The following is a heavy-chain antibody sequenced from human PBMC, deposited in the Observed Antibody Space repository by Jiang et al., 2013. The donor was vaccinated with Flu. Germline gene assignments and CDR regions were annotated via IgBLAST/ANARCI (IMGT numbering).Heavy chain of an antibody. D-gene: IGHD1-26*01. Sequence: VQLLESGGGVVQPGRSLRLSCAASGFTFSSYGMHWVRQAPGKGLEWVAVISYDGSNKYYADSVKGRFTISRDNSKNTLYLQMNSLRAEDTAVCYCATPWEGYYYYGMDVWGQGTT. CDR1: GFTFSSYG. CDR2: ISYDGSNK. V-gene: IGHV3-30*03. J-gene: IGHJ6*02. CDR3: ATPWEGYYYYGMDV.